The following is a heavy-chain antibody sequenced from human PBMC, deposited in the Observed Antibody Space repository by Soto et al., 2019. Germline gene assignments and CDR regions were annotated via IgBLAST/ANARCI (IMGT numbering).Heavy chain of an antibody. CDR3: ARLGNCDENWYFDL. D-gene: IGHD1-7*01. V-gene: IGHV1-18*04. Sequence: QAQLVQSGAEVKKPGASVKVSCNASGYSFISHGITWVRQAPGQWLEWMGWVSGDNGNTNYAQKLQGRVTMTTDTSTDTAFMELRSLISDDTAVYYCARLGNCDENWYFDLWGRGTLVIVSS. CDR2: VSGDNGNT. J-gene: IGHJ2*01. CDR1: GYSFISHG.